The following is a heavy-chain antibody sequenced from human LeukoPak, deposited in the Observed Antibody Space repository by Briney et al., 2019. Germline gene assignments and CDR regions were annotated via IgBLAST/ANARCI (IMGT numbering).Heavy chain of an antibody. Sequence: GASVKVSCKASGYTFTSYAMHWVRQAPGQRLEWMGWINAGNGNTKYSQEFQGRVTITRDTSASTAYMELSSLRSEDMAVYYCARAPTGEFGEFDLDYWGQGTLVTVSS. CDR3: ARAPTGEFGEFDLDY. CDR2: INAGNGNT. J-gene: IGHJ4*02. CDR1: GYTFTSYA. D-gene: IGHD3-10*01. V-gene: IGHV1-3*03.